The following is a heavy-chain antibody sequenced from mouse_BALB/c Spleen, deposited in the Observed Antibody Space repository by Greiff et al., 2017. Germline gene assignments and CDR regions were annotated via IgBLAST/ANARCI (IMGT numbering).Heavy chain of an antibody. CDR3: ARDRVIYYDYDGFAY. CDR1: GYSITSGYY. Sequence: DVQLQESGPGLVKPSQSLSLTCSVTGYSITSGYYWNWIRQFPGNKLEWMGYISYDGSNNYNPSLKNRISITRDTSKNQFFLKLNSVTTEDTATYYCARDRVIYYDYDGFAYWGQGTLVTVSA. J-gene: IGHJ3*01. D-gene: IGHD2-4*01. CDR2: ISYDGSN. V-gene: IGHV3-6*02.